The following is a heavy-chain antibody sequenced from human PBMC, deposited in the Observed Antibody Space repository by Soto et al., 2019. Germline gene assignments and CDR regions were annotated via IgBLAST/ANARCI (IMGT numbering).Heavy chain of an antibody. J-gene: IGHJ6*02. CDR1: GFTFDTYG. Sequence: GWSLRLSCAASGFTFDTYGIHWVRQAPGKGLEWVALISYEGTNKYYSDSVKGRFTISRDNSKSTLFLHMNSLRVEDTGVYYCERVNPGNTLYYFTGLDVWGQGTSVTVSS. CDR2: ISYEGTNK. CDR3: ERVNPGNTLYYFTGLDV. D-gene: IGHD1-1*01. V-gene: IGHV3-30-3*01.